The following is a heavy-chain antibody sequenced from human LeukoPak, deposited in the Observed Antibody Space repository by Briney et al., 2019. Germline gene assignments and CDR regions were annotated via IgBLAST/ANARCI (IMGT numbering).Heavy chain of an antibody. J-gene: IGHJ4*02. CDR1: GDFLPEYY. V-gene: IGHV4-59*01. Sequence: PSETLSLTCTCSGDFLPEYYCHWVRQPPGKGLEWIGYVYHTGTSNYNPSVRSRITMSVDTSKNQYSMNLTSLTAADTAVYYCARALDTWSALVYWGLGTLVSVSS. CDR2: VYHTGTS. D-gene: IGHD5-18*01. CDR3: ARALDTWSALVY.